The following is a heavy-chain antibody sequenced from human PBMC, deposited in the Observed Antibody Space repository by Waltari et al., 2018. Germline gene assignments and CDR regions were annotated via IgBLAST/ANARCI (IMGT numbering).Heavy chain of an antibody. CDR3: ARDYCDRTNCHGMDV. D-gene: IGHD3-22*01. J-gene: IGHJ6*02. CDR1: EFTFSSYA. CDR2: SSYNARNI. Sequence: QVQLVESGGGVVQPGRSLRLSCEASEFTFSSYAMHWVRQAPGKGLEGVAVSSYNARNIDYVDSVKGRFTISRDNSKKTLYLQMNSLRAEDTAVYYCARDYCDRTNCHGMDVWGQGTTVTVSS. V-gene: IGHV3-30*04.